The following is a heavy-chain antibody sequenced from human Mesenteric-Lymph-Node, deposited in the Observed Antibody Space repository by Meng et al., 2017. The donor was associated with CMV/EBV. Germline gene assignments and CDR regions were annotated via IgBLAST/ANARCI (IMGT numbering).Heavy chain of an antibody. J-gene: IGHJ3*02. Sequence: ASVKVSCKASGYTFTNYGISWVRQAPGQGLECMGWISVYNGNTNYGQKFQGRVTMTTDTFTSTAYMELRSLRSDDTAVYYCARFGYYYDSSGYSNAFDIWGQGTMVTVSS. CDR3: ARFGYYYDSSGYSNAFDI. CDR1: GYTFTNYG. V-gene: IGHV1-18*01. CDR2: ISVYNGNT. D-gene: IGHD3-22*01.